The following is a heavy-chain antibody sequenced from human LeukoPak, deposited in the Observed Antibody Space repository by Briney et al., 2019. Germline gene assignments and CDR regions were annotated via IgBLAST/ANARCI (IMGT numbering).Heavy chain of an antibody. V-gene: IGHV3-23*01. Sequence: GGSLRLSCAASGFTFSSLHMTWVRQAPGKGLEWVSAISSSGGSTYYADSVKGRFTVSRDNSKNSLYLQMNSLRAEDTAVYYCARDRDYDFWSGPRGYWGQGTLVTVSS. CDR2: ISSSGGST. D-gene: IGHD3-3*01. J-gene: IGHJ4*02. CDR1: GFTFSSLH. CDR3: ARDRDYDFWSGPRGY.